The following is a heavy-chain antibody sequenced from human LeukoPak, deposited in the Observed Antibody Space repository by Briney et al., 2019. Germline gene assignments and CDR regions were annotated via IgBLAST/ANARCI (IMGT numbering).Heavy chain of an antibody. V-gene: IGHV3-30*18. J-gene: IGHJ4*02. CDR2: ISYDGSNK. CDR3: AKDERMEWELPFDY. D-gene: IGHD1-26*01. Sequence: GRSLRLSCAASGFTFSSYGMHWVRQAPGKGLEWVAVISYDGSNKYYADSVKGRFTISRDNSKNTLYLQMNSLRAEDTAVYYCAKDERMEWELPFDYWGQGTLVTVSS. CDR1: GFTFSSYG.